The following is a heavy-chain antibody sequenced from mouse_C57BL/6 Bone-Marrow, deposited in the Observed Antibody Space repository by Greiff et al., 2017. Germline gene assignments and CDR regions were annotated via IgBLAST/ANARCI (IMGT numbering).Heavy chain of an antibody. CDR2: ISSGGSYT. CDR1: GFTFSSYG. J-gene: IGHJ1*03. CDR3: ARHRRAITPYWYFDV. D-gene: IGHD3-3*01. V-gene: IGHV5-6*01. Sequence: EVKVVDSGGDLVKPGGSLKLSCAASGFTFSSYGMSWVRQTPDKRLEWVATISSGGSYTYYPDSVKGRFTISRDNAKNTLYLQMSSLKSEDTAMYYCARHRRAITPYWYFDVWGTGTTVTVSS.